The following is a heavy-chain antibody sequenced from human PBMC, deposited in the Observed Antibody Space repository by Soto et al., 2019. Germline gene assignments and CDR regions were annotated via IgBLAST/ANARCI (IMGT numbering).Heavy chain of an antibody. Sequence: QVQLVESGGGLVKPGGSLRLSCAASGFTFSDYYMTWFRQAPGKGLEWIAYISSTSAYTDYASSGKGRFTISRDNAKNSRSLQMNSLRNEDTAVYYCARDPSRRSPPDYWGQGTLVTVSP. V-gene: IGHV3-11*05. CDR3: ARDPSRRSPPDY. J-gene: IGHJ4*02. CDR1: GFTFSDYY. D-gene: IGHD6-6*01. CDR2: ISSTSAYT.